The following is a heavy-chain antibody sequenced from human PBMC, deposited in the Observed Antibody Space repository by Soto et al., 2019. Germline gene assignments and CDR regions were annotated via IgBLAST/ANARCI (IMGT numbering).Heavy chain of an antibody. CDR2: IYYSGST. CDR1: GGSISSGDYY. J-gene: IGHJ4*02. D-gene: IGHD6-13*01. V-gene: IGHV4-30-4*01. Sequence: PSETLSLTCTVSGGSISSGDYYWSWIRQPPEKGLEWIGHIYYSGSTYYNPSLKSRVTISVDTSKNQFSLNLSSVTAADTAVYYCARVERSRAIAAAGIVYDYWGQGTLVTVSS. CDR3: ARVERSRAIAAAGIVYDY.